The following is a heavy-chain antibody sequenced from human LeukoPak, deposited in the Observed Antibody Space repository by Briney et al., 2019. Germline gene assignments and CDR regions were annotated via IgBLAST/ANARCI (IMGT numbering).Heavy chain of an antibody. D-gene: IGHD4-17*01. J-gene: IGHJ4*02. CDR1: GFTFSSHS. CDR3: AKGTASDYLLDY. CDR2: ISSGSSYI. Sequence: GGSLRLSCAASGFTFSSHSMNWVRHAPGKGLEWVSSISSGSSYIYYADSVKGRFTISRDNAKNSLYLQMNSLRAEDTAVYYCAKGTASDYLLDYWGQGTLVTVSS. V-gene: IGHV3-21*01.